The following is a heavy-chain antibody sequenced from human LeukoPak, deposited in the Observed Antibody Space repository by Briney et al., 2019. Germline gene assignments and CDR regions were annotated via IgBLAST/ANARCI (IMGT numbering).Heavy chain of an antibody. J-gene: IGHJ4*02. Sequence: GGSLRLSCSASGFTFTSYAMHWVRQAPGEGPEFLSAISTDGDTTYYADSVKGRFTISRDNSKSTLYLQMSSLRAEDTAVYYCVKGTATTYAGFDSWGQGTLVTVSS. CDR3: VKGTATTYAGFDS. CDR2: ISTDGDTT. V-gene: IGHV3-64D*06. D-gene: IGHD5-12*01. CDR1: GFTFTSYA.